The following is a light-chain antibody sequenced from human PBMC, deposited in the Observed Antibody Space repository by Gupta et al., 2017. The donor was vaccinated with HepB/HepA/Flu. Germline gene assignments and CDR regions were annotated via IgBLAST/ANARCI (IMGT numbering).Light chain of an antibody. CDR3: ANWDSNNGV. CDR2: LENSGSY. CDR1: SGHSSYI. V-gene: IGLV4-60*03. Sequence: QPVLTQSSSASASLGSSVKLTCTLSSGHSSYIIAWHQQQPGKAPRYLRMLENSGSYNKGSGVPDRFYGSSSGAARYIIIANLQSEDDAYYYCANWDSNNGVFGGGTKLTVL. J-gene: IGLJ2*01.